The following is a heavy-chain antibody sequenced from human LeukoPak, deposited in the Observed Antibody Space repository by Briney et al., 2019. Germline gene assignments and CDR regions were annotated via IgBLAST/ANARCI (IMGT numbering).Heavy chain of an antibody. CDR1: GYSFTNYW. D-gene: IGHD2-15*01. V-gene: IGHV5-51*01. J-gene: IGHJ4*02. CDR2: IYPGDSVT. CDR3: ALKSRGYCSGGRCYIGY. Sequence: GESLKISCKGSGYSFTNYWIGWVRQMPGKGLEWMGIIYPGDSVTRYSPSFEGQVTLSADKSISTAYLQWSSLKASDTAVYYCALKSRGYCSGGRCYIGYWGQGTLVTVSS.